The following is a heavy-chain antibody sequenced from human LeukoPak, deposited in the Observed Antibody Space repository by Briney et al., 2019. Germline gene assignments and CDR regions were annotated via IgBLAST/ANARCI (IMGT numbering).Heavy chain of an antibody. CDR1: GFTFSSYG. Sequence: GGSLRLSCAASGFTFSSYGMHWVRQAPGKGLEWVAFIRYDGSNKYYADSVKGRFTISRDNSKNTLYLQMNSLRAEDTAVYYCAKDRVYQSWSGYYLFGYWGQGTLVTVSS. D-gene: IGHD3-3*01. CDR2: IRYDGSNK. CDR3: AKDRVYQSWSGYYLFGY. J-gene: IGHJ4*02. V-gene: IGHV3-30*02.